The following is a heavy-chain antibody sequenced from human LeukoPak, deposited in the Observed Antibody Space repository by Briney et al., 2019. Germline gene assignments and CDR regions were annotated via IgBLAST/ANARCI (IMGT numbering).Heavy chain of an antibody. D-gene: IGHD1-7*01. J-gene: IGHJ3*02. V-gene: IGHV4-39*07. CDR2: IYYSGTS. Sequence: SETLSLTCTVSSGSITNGGYYWVWIRQPPGKGLEWIGSIYYSGTSYYNPSLTSRVSISVDTSKNQFSLKLSSVTAADTAVYYCARGRYNWNYGAFDIWGQGTMVTVSS. CDR3: ARGRYNWNYGAFDI. CDR1: SGSITNGGYY.